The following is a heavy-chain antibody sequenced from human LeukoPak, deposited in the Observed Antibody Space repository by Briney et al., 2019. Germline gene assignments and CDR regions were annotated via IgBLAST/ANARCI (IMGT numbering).Heavy chain of an antibody. J-gene: IGHJ3*02. CDR3: ARDLLELNSSGWSPDAFDI. D-gene: IGHD6-19*01. CDR2: IYTSGST. CDR1: GGSISSGSYY. V-gene: IGHV4-61*02. Sequence: PSQTLSLTCTVSGGSISSGSYYWSWIRQPAGKGLEWIGRIYTSGSTNYNPSLKSRVTISVDTSKNQFSLKLSSVTAADTAVYYCARDLLELNSSGWSPDAFDIWGQGTMVTVSS.